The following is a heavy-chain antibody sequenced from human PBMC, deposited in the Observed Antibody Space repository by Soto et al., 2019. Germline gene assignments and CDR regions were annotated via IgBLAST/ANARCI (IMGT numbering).Heavy chain of an antibody. V-gene: IGHV4-59*01. CDR3: ARHLEYGDIDY. CDR1: GGSISSYY. CDR2: IYYSGST. D-gene: IGHD4-17*01. Sequence: PSETLSLTCTVSGGSISSYYWGWIRQPPGKGLEWIGYIYYSGSTNYNPSLKSRVTISLDTSKNQFSLKLSSVTAADTAVYYCARHLEYGDIDYWGQGTLVTVSS. J-gene: IGHJ4*02.